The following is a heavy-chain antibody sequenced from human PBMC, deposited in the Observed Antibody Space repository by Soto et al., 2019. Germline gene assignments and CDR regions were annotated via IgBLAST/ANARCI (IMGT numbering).Heavy chain of an antibody. Sequence: AAVKVSCKASGYTFTSYAMHWVRQAPGQRXEWMGWINAGNGNTKYSQKFQGRVTITRDTSASTAYMELSSLRSEDTAVYYCARALTRTVLRYFLGPGRFAPWGQGSLVTVPS. CDR1: GYTFTSYA. J-gene: IGHJ5*02. V-gene: IGHV1-3*01. CDR2: INAGNGNT. D-gene: IGHD3-9*01. CDR3: ARALTRTVLRYFLGPGRFAP.